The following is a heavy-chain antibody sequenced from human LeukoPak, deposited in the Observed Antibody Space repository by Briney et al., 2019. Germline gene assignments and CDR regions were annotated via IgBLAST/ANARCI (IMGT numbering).Heavy chain of an antibody. J-gene: IGHJ4*02. CDR1: GFTVSSNY. CDR3: AGDLTWDAYFDY. CDR2: LYSCGST. V-gene: IGHV3-66*01. D-gene: IGHD7-27*01. Sequence: GGSLRLSCVVSGFTVSSNYMSWVRQAPGRGLQWVSVLYSCGSTYYADSVKGRFTISRNNSENTLNLQMNSLRAKDTSVYYCAGDLTWDAYFDYWGQGTLVTVSS.